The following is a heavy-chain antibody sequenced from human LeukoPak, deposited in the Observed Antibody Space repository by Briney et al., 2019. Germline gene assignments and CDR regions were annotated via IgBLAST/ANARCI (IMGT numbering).Heavy chain of an antibody. CDR1: GYTFTSYG. J-gene: IGHJ4*02. Sequence: ASVKVSCKPSGYTFTSYGISWVRQAPGQGLEWMGWISGYNGNTNYAQKFQGRVTMTTDTSTSTAYMELRSLTSDDTAVYYRAKDLSRDGYNPRYWGQGTLVTVSS. V-gene: IGHV1-18*01. CDR3: AKDLSRDGYNPRY. CDR2: ISGYNGNT. D-gene: IGHD5-24*01.